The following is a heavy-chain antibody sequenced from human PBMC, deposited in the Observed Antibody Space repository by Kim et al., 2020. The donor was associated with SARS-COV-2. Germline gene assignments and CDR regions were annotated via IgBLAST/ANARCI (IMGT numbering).Heavy chain of an antibody. J-gene: IGHJ3*02. CDR1: GFTFSSYE. V-gene: IGHV3-48*03. Sequence: GGSLRLSCAASGFTFSSYEMNWVRQAPGKGLEWVSYISSSGSTIYYADSVKGRFTISRDNAKNSLYLQMNSLRAEDTAVYYCARERTDAFDIWGQGTMVTVSS. CDR3: ARERTDAFDI. CDR2: ISSSGSTI.